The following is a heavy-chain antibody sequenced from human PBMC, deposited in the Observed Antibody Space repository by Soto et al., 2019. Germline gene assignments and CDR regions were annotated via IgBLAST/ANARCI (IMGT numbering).Heavy chain of an antibody. CDR3: AREVASYDRSGFFDY. CDR1: GFIFSNSA. D-gene: IGHD3-22*01. J-gene: IGHJ4*02. CDR2: ISYDGNNK. V-gene: IGHV3-30-3*01. Sequence: PGGSLRLSCAGPGFIFSNSAFHWVRQAPGKGLEWVALISYDGNNKYYADSVKGRFTISRDNSKNTLYLQMHSLRADDTAVYYCAREVASYDRSGFFDYWGQGALVTVSS.